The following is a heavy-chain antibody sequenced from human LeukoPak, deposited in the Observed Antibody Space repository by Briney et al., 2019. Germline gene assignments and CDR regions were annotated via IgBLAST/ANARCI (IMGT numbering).Heavy chain of an antibody. CDR3: AKSLSVLLGRDAFDI. CDR2: ISGSGGST. V-gene: IGHV3-23*01. Sequence: QAGGSLRLSCTASGFTFGDYAMSWVRQAPGKGLEWVSAISGSGGSTYYADSVKGRFTISRDNSKNTLYLQMNSLRAEDTAVYYCAKSLSVLLGRDAFDIWGQGTMVTVSS. CDR1: GFTFGDYA. D-gene: IGHD7-27*01. J-gene: IGHJ3*02.